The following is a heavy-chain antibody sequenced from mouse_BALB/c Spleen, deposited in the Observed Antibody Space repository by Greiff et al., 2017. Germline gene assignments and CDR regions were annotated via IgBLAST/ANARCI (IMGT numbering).Heavy chain of an antibody. D-gene: IGHD1-1*01. Sequence: QVHVKQSGAELVKPGASVKLSCKASGYTFTSYDINWVRQRPEQGLEWIGWIFPGDGSTKYNEKFKGKATLTTDKSSSTAYMQLSRLTSEDAAVYVCARSHYGSSYRFADWGQGTLVTVSA. J-gene: IGHJ3*01. CDR3: ARSHYGSSYRFAD. V-gene: IGHV1S56*01. CDR2: IFPGDGST. CDR1: GYTFTSYD.